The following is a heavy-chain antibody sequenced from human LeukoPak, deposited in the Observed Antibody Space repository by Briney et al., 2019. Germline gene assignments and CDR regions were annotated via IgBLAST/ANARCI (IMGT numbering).Heavy chain of an antibody. CDR1: GFTFSSYG. Sequence: GGSLRLSCAASGFTFSSYGMHWVRQAPGKGLEWVAVISYDGSNKYYAGSVEGRFTISRDNSKNTLYLQMNSLRGEDTAVYYCASEGIAAAADIWGQGTMVTVSS. CDR2: ISYDGSNK. D-gene: IGHD6-13*01. CDR3: ASEGIAAAADI. V-gene: IGHV3-30*03. J-gene: IGHJ3*02.